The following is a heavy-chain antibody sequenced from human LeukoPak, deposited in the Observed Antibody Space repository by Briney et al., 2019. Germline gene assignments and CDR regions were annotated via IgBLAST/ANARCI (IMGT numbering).Heavy chain of an antibody. CDR1: GYTFTSYG. V-gene: IGHV1-18*01. D-gene: IGHD4-17*01. CDR3: ARDPPARLDYGDYDADAFVFAFDI. J-gene: IGHJ3*02. CDR2: ISAYNGNT. Sequence: GASVKVSCKASGYTFTSYGISWVRQAPGQGLEWMGWISAYNGNTNYAQKLQGRVTMTTDTSTSTAYMELRSLRSDDTAVYYCARDPPARLDYGDYDADAFVFAFDIWGQGTMVTVSS.